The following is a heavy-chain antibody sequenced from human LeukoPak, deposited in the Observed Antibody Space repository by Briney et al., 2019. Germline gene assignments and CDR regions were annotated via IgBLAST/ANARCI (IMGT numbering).Heavy chain of an antibody. CDR2: ISAYNGNT. D-gene: IGHD2-21*01. J-gene: IGHJ4*02. CDR1: GYTFTSYG. V-gene: IGHV1-18*01. Sequence: ASVKVSCKASGYTFTSYGISWVRQAPGQGLEWMGWISAYNGNTNYAQKLQGRVTMATGTSTSTAYMELRSLRSDDTAVYYCARSSSVTIPGYYFDYWGQGTLVTVSS. CDR3: ARSSSVTIPGYYFDY.